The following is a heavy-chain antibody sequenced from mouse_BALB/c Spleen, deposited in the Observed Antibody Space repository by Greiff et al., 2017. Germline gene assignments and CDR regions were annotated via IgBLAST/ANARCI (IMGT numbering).Heavy chain of an antibody. CDR3: AREMSYPHFDY. CDR2: ILPGSGST. J-gene: IGHJ2*01. V-gene: IGHV1-9*01. CDR1: GYTFSSYW. Sequence: QVQLQQSGAELMKPGASVKISCKATGYTFSSYWIEWVKQRPGHGLEWIGEILPGSGSTNYNEKFKGKATFTADTSSNTAYMQLSSLTSEDSAVYYCAREMSYPHFDYWGQGTTLTVSS.